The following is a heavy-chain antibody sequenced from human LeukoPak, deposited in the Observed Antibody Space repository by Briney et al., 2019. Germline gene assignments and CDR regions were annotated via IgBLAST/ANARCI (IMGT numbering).Heavy chain of an antibody. CDR2: IWYDESNK. V-gene: IGHV3-33*06. CDR3: AKCYYHDRSGYCPFDY. Sequence: GGSLRLSCAASGFTFSSYGMHWVRQAPGKGLEWVAVIWYDESNKYYADSVKGRFTISRDNSKNTLYLQMNSLRAEDTAVYYCAKCYYHDRSGYCPFDYWGQGTLVTVSS. D-gene: IGHD3-22*01. CDR1: GFTFSSYG. J-gene: IGHJ4*02.